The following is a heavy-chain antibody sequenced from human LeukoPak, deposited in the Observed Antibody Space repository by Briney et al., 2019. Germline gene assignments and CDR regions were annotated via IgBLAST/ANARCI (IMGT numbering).Heavy chain of an antibody. V-gene: IGHV4-4*07. CDR3: AGEPVLRNSYTNYFDY. CDR2: IYTGGTT. D-gene: IGHD2-2*02. Sequence: TSETLSLTCSVSGGSISTFYWSWIRQPAGEGLEWIGRIYTGGTTDYNPSFKSRVTISLDKSKNQFSLKLRSVTAADTAVYYCAGEPVLRNSYTNYFDYWDQGTLVTVSS. CDR1: GGSISTFY. J-gene: IGHJ4*02.